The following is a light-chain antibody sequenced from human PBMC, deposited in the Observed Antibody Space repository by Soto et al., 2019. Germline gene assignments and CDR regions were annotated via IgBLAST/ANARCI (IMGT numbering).Light chain of an antibody. V-gene: IGKV3-20*01. CDR3: HDYGSSPQT. Sequence: EIVLTQSPGTLSLSPGERATLSCRASQSVWNNYLAWYQQKPGQAPRLLIYGASSRATGIPDKFSGSGSGTDFTLTISRLEPEDFAVYYWHDYGSSPQTFGQGTKVEI. CDR2: GAS. CDR1: QSVWNNY. J-gene: IGKJ1*01.